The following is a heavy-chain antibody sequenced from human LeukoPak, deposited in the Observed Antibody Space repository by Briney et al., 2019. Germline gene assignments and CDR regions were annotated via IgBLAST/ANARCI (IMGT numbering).Heavy chain of an antibody. CDR2: INQDGSAK. CDR1: GFTLSSHW. Sequence: GGSLRLSCVASGFTLSSHWMSWVRQAPGKGLEWVANINQDGSAKYLVDSVKGRFTISRDNANNSMYLQMNSLRAEDTAVYYCARWEIRGTAHKLDYWGQGTLVTVSS. V-gene: IGHV3-7*01. D-gene: IGHD1-7*01. CDR3: ARWEIRGTAHKLDY. J-gene: IGHJ4*02.